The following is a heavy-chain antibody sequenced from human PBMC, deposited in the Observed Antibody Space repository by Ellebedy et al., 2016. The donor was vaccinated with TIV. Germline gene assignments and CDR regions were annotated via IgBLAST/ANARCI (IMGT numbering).Heavy chain of an antibody. D-gene: IGHD2-21*01. V-gene: IGHV4-4*07. CDR2: IYTSGSS. CDR3: VRGAYSYGLDV. Sequence: GSLRLSXSVTGVSISSYSWSWIQQPAGKGLEWIGRIYTSGSSNYNPSLKSRLIMSTDTSKNQFSLRLSSVTAADTGVYYCVRGAYSYGLDVWGQGTTVTVSS. J-gene: IGHJ6*02. CDR1: GVSISSYS.